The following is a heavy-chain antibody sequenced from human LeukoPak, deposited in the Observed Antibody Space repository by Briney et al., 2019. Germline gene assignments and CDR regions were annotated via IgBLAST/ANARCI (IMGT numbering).Heavy chain of an antibody. CDR3: ARDSAYYDSSGYYEYYFDY. J-gene: IGHJ4*02. CDR1: GGSISSYY. CDR2: IYYSGST. V-gene: IGHV4-59*01. Sequence: KPSETLSLTCTVSGGSISSYYWSWIRQPPGKGLERIGYIYYSGSTNYNPSLKSRVTISVDTSKNQFSLKLSSVTAADTAVYYCARDSAYYDSSGYYEYYFDYWGQGTLVTVSS. D-gene: IGHD3-22*01.